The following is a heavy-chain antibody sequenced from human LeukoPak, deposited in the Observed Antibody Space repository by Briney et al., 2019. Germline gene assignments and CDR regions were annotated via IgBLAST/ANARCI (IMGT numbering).Heavy chain of an antibody. CDR1: GGTFSSYA. J-gene: IGHJ4*02. CDR2: IIPIFGTA. D-gene: IGHD6-19*01. V-gene: IGHV1-69*13. Sequence: ASVKVSCKASGGTFSSYAISWVRQAPGQGLEWMGGIIPIFGTANYAQKFQGRVTITADESTSTAYMELSSLRSEDTAEYYCARGGSGWSNFDYWGQGTLVTVSS. CDR3: ARGGSGWSNFDY.